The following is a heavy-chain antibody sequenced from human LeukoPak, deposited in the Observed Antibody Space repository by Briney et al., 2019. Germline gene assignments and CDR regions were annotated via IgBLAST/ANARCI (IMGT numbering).Heavy chain of an antibody. CDR1: GFTFDDCG. CDR3: VKDHIMITFVGGNDKGGMDV. J-gene: IGHJ6*02. Sequence: GGSLRLSCAASGFTFDDCGMHWVREGPGKGLGWVSLISWYCGDTYNADSVRGRFTISRDNSRNSLYLQINSLRTEATALYYCVKDHIMITFVGGNDKGGMDVWGQGTTVTVSS. CDR2: ISWYCGDT. D-gene: IGHD3-16*01. V-gene: IGHV3-43*02.